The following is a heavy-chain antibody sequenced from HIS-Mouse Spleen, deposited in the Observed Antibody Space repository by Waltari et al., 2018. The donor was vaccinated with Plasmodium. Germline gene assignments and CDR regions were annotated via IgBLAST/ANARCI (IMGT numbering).Heavy chain of an antibody. CDR3: ASSGSGSYYY. CDR1: GGYFSGYS. J-gene: IGHJ4*02. CDR2: INHSGST. Sequence: QVQLQQWGAGLLKPSETLSLTFAVYGGYFSGYSWSGIRQPPGKGLVWIGEINHSGSTNYNPSLKSRVTISVDTSKNQFSLKLSSVTAADTAVYYCASSGSGSYYYWGQGTLVTVSS. V-gene: IGHV4-34*01. D-gene: IGHD3-10*01.